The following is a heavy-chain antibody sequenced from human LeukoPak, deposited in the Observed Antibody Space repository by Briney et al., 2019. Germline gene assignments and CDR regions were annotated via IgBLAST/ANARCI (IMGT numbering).Heavy chain of an antibody. CDR3: ARVRDYDFWSGYYGVDNWFDP. V-gene: IGHV1-69*13. Sequence: ASVKVSCKASGGTFSSYAISWVRQAPGQGLEWMGGIIPIFGTANYAQKFQGRVTITADESTSTAYMELSRLRSDDTAVYYCARVRDYDFWSGYYGVDNWFDPWGQGTLVTVSS. CDR2: IIPIFGTA. D-gene: IGHD3-3*01. J-gene: IGHJ5*02. CDR1: GGTFSSYA.